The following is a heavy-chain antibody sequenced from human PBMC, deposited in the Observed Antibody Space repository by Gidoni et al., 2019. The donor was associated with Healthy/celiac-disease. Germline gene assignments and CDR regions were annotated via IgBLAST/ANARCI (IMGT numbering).Heavy chain of an antibody. CDR2: IIPILGTA. V-gene: IGHV1-69*01. D-gene: IGHD3-10*01. J-gene: IGHJ4*02. CDR1: VGTFSSYA. CDR3: ARGPPVYGSGRTPFDY. Sequence: QVQLVQSVAEVTPPGSSVNVSCKASVGTFSSYAISWVRHAPGQGLEWMGGIIPILGTANYAQKFQGRFTITADEYTSTAYRELSSLRSEYTAVYYCARGPPVYGSGRTPFDYWGQGTLVTVSS.